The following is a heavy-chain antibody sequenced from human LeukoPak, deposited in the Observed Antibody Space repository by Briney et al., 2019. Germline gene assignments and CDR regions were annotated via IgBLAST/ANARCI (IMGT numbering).Heavy chain of an antibody. CDR2: VGTSSSNT. V-gene: IGHV3-48*04. D-gene: IGHD5-12*01. CDR3: ARDHRYAFDN. Sequence: GGSLRLSCAASGFTFSDYSMNWVRQAPGKGLEWISYVGTSSSNTKYADSVKGRFTISGDSAKNSVFLQMNNLRVEDTAVYYCARDHRYAFDNWGQGALVTVSS. CDR1: GFTFSDYS. J-gene: IGHJ4*02.